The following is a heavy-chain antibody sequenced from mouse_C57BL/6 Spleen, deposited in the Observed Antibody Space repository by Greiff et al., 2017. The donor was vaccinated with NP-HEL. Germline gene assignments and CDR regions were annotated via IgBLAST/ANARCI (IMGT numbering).Heavy chain of an antibody. CDR3: TRKGGY. Sequence: QVQLKQSGAELVRPGASVTLSCKASGYTFTDYEMHWVKQTPVHGLEWIGAIDPETGGTAYNQKFKGKAILTADKSSSTAYMELRNLTSEDSAVYYCTRKGGYWGQGTTLTVSS. CDR1: GYTFTDYE. CDR2: IDPETGGT. J-gene: IGHJ2*01. V-gene: IGHV1-15*01.